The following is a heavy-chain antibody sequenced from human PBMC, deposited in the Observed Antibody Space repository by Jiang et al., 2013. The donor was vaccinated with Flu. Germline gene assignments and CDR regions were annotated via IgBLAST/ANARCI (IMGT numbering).Heavy chain of an antibody. CDR2: IYYSGST. CDR1: GGSISSYY. D-gene: IGHD1-26*01. V-gene: IGHV4-59*01. Sequence: GSGLVKPSETLSLTCTVSGGSISSYYWSWIRQPPGKGLEWIGYIYYSGSTNYNPSLKSRVTISVDTSKNQFSLKLSSVTAADTAVYYCARGEWELIDYWGQGTLVTVPS. CDR3: ARGEWELIDY. J-gene: IGHJ4*02.